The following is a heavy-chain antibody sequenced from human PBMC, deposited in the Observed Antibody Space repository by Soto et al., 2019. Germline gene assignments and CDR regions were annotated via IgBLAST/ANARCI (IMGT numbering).Heavy chain of an antibody. CDR3: ARDVAGSGSH. CDR2: INPDGSGT. J-gene: IGHJ4*02. Sequence: EVHLVESGGGLVQPXGSLRLXXAASXFTXXSNXXXXXRQVKGKGLLWVARINPDGSGTDYADSAKGRFTISRDNAKNMLYLQMNSLRAEDTAVYYCARDVAGSGSHWGQGTLVTVAS. V-gene: IGHV3-74*01. D-gene: IGHD3-10*01. CDR1: XFTXXSNX.